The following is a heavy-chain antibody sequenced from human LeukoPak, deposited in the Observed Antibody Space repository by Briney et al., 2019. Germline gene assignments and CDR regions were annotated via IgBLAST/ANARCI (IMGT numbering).Heavy chain of an antibody. V-gene: IGHV4-4*02. CDR2: IYHSGSA. CDR3: ASRLYSNARNFDY. D-gene: IGHD2/OR15-2a*01. J-gene: IGHJ4*02. CDR1: GCSISISNW. Sequence: PSETLSLTCAVSGCSISISNWRSLVRPPPGKGVELVGEIYHSGSANYNPSLKSRVTISVDKSKNQFSLKLISVTAADTAFYYCASRLYSNARNFDYWGQGTLVTVSP.